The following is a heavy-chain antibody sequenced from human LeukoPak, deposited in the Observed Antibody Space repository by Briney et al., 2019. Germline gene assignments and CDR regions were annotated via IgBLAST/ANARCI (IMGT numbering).Heavy chain of an antibody. V-gene: IGHV4-34*01. CDR1: GGSFSGYY. CDR3: ARGHYYDYVWGSYRLPPFDY. J-gene: IGHJ4*02. Sequence: SETLSLTCAVYGGSFSGYYWGWIRQPPGKGLEWIGEINHSGSTNYNPSLKSRVTISVDTSKNQFSLKLSSVTAADTAVYYCARGHYYDYVWGSYRLPPFDYWGQGTLVTVSS. CDR2: INHSGST. D-gene: IGHD3-16*02.